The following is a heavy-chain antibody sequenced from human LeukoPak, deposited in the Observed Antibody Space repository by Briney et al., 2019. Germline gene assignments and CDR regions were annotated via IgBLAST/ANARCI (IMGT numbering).Heavy chain of an antibody. CDR3: ATICSTSCYGYYMDV. J-gene: IGHJ6*03. Sequence: GGSLRLSCAASGFLFSSYWMSWVRQAPGNGLEWVANIKHDGSDKYYVDSVTGRFTISRDNAKNSLSLQMNSLRVEDTAVYYCATICSTSCYGYYMDVWGKRTTVTVSS. CDR1: GFLFSSYW. CDR2: IKHDGSDK. V-gene: IGHV3-7*01. D-gene: IGHD2-2*01.